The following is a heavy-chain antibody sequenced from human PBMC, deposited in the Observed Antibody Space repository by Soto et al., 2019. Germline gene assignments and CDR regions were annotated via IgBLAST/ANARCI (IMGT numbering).Heavy chain of an antibody. D-gene: IGHD6-13*01. CDR1: GYTFTSYG. V-gene: IGHV1-18*04. J-gene: IGHJ4*02. Sequence: ASVKVSCKXSGYTFTSYGISWVRQAPGQGLEWMGWISGYNGDTNHAQKLQGRVTMTTDTSTSTAYMELRSLRSDDTAVYYCARAPQTVAGAGIWYWGQGTLVTVSS. CDR3: ARAPQTVAGAGIWY. CDR2: ISGYNGDT.